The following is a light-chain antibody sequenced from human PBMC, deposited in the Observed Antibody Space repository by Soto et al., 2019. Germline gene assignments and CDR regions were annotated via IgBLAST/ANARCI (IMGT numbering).Light chain of an antibody. CDR2: GAS. CDR3: QQYNNWPFT. Sequence: EIVMTQSPATLSVSPGERATLSCRASQSVSSNLAWYQRKPGQVPRLLIYGASTRATGIPARFSGSRSGTEFTLTISSLQSEDFAVYYCQQYNNWPFTFGPGTKVDIK. J-gene: IGKJ3*01. CDR1: QSVSSN. V-gene: IGKV3D-15*01.